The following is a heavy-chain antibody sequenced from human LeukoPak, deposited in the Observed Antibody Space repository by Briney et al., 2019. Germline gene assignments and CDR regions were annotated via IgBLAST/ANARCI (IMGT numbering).Heavy chain of an antibody. J-gene: IGHJ4*02. D-gene: IGHD6-13*01. Sequence: GGSLRLSCAASGFIFNNYALSWVRQAPGKGPEWVSSISGSGDSTYYADSVKGRFTISRDNSNNTLFLQMNSLRAEDTALYYCAKSRSSGSSSSNYWGQGTLVTVSS. V-gene: IGHV3-23*01. CDR3: AKSRSSGSSSSNY. CDR2: ISGSGDST. CDR1: GFIFNNYA.